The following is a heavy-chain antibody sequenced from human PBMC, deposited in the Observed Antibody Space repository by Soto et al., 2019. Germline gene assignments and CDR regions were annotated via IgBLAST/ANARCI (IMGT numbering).Heavy chain of an antibody. D-gene: IGHD2-15*01. CDR3: ARHQAIVVVVAATPYYYYGMGF. V-gene: IGHV5-10-1*01. CDR2: IDPSDSYT. J-gene: IGHJ6*02. Sequence: GESLKISCKGSGYSFTSYWISWVRQMPGKGLEWMGRIDPSDSYTNYSPSFQGHVTISADKSISTAYLQWSSLEASDTAMYYCARHQAIVVVVAATPYYYYGMGFWGQGSTGTV. CDR1: GYSFTSYW.